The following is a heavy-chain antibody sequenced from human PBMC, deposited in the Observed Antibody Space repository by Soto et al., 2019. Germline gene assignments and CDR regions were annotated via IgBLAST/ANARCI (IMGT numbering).Heavy chain of an antibody. CDR2: IYYNGST. Sequence: QVQLQQSGPGLVKPSQTLSLTCTVSGVTVSSGAYYWSWIRQHPGKGLEWIGNIYYNGSTYYSPSLLSRVAISLDTSKNQFSLRLSSVTAADTAVYYCARYRFSGSEWSKFDYWGQGTLVSVSS. CDR1: GVTVSSGAYY. D-gene: IGHD1-26*01. J-gene: IGHJ4*02. CDR3: ARYRFSGSEWSKFDY. V-gene: IGHV4-31*03.